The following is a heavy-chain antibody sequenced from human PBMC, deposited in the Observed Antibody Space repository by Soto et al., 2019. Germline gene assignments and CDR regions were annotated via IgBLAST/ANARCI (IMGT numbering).Heavy chain of an antibody. D-gene: IGHD2-2*01. V-gene: IGHV4-30-2*01. CDR3: ARVPTP. CDR2: IYHSGST. J-gene: IGHJ5*02. CDR1: GGSISSGGYS. Sequence: TSETLSLTCAVSGGSISSGGYSWSWIRQPPGKGLEWIGYIYHSGSTYYNSSLKSRVTISVDRSKNQFSLKLSSVTAADTAVHYCARVPTPWGQGTQVTVSS.